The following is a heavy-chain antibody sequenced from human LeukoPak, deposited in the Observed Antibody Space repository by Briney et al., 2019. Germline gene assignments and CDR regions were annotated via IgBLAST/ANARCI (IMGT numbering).Heavy chain of an antibody. D-gene: IGHD2-2*01. V-gene: IGHV4-34*01. CDR2: INHSGST. CDR1: GGSFSGYY. CDR3: ARGPVPGRLYYFDY. J-gene: IGHJ4*02. Sequence: SETLSLTCAVYGGSFSGYYWSWIRQPPGKGLEWIGEINHSGSTNYNPSLKSRVTISVDTSKNQFSLKLSSVTAADTAVYYCARGPVPGRLYYFDYWGQGTLVTVSS.